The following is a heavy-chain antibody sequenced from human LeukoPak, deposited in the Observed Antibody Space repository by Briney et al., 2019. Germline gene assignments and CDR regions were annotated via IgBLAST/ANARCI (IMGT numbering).Heavy chain of an antibody. V-gene: IGHV3-48*04. CDR2: ISSSSSTI. CDR1: GFTFSSYS. CDR3: ARVMGAGGFDY. J-gene: IGHJ4*02. D-gene: IGHD1-26*01. Sequence: GGSLRLSCAASGFTFSSYSMNWVRQAPGKGLEWVSYISSSSSTIYYADSVKGRFTISRDNAKNSLYLQMNSLRAEDTAVYYCARVMGAGGFDYWGQGTLVTVSS.